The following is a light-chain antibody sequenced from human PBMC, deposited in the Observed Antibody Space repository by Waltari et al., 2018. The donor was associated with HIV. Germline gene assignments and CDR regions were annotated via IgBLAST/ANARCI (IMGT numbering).Light chain of an antibody. CDR1: DVGRKH. CDR2: DER. J-gene: IGLJ1*01. V-gene: IGLV3-21*01. CDR3: QVWENSRDQS. Sequence: SYVLTQPPSVSVAPGETARITCGGSDVGRKHVHWYQQKSGQAPLLVIYDERLRPSGIPARLSGSNSGNTATLTISRVEGADEADYYCQVWENSRDQSFGPGTRVTV.